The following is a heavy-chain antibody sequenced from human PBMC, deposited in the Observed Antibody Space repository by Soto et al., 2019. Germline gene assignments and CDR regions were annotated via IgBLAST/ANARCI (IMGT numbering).Heavy chain of an antibody. J-gene: IGHJ4*02. Sequence: GGALSLSCAASGFNFGVFVMHWVRQAPGKGLEWLSVLSYEGSEEYYADSVRGRFTISRDNSKNTLFLQMDSLRVDDTGVYYCALTRRSSLLEVAGPGFEYWGQGTLVTVS. D-gene: IGHD6-19*01. CDR1: GFNFGVFV. CDR2: LSYEGSEE. CDR3: ALTRRSSLLEVAGPGFEY. V-gene: IGHV3-30*03.